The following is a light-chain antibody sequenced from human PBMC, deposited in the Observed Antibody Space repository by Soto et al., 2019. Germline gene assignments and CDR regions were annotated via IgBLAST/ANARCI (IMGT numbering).Light chain of an antibody. CDR1: SSDVGAYNY. CDR3: CSYAGSYSWV. CDR2: DVS. Sequence: QSALTQPASVSGSPGQSITISCTGTSSDVGAYNYVSWYQQHPGKAPKLIIYDVSERPSGVPDRFSGSKSGNTASLTISGLQVEDEADYYCCSYAGSYSWVFGGGTKLTVL. V-gene: IGLV2-11*01. J-gene: IGLJ3*02.